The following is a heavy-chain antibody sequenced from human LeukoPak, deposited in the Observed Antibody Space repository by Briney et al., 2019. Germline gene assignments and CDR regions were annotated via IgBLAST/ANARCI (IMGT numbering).Heavy chain of an antibody. CDR1: GYIFTSYF. V-gene: IGHV1-46*01. CDR2: INPSGGST. J-gene: IGHJ4*02. Sequence: GASVKVSCKASGYIFTSYFMHWVRQAPGQGLEWMGIINPSGGSTSYAQKFQGRVTMTRDMSTSTVYMELSSLRSEDTAVYYCARPYSSSQVPFGYWGQGTLVTVSS. CDR3: ARPYSSSQVPFGY. D-gene: IGHD6-13*01.